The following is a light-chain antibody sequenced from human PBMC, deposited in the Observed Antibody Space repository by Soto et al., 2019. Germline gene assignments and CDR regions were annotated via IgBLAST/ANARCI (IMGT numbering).Light chain of an antibody. J-gene: IGLJ3*02. CDR3: AAWDDSPNGLGV. CDR2: TNN. CDR1: SSNIGSNT. V-gene: IGLV1-44*01. Sequence: QSVLTQPPSASGTPGQSVTISCSGSSSNIGSNTVNWYLQLPGTAPKLVIYTNNQRPSGVPDRFSGSKSGTSASLAISGLQYEDEADYYCAAWDDSPNGLGVFGGGTKVTVL.